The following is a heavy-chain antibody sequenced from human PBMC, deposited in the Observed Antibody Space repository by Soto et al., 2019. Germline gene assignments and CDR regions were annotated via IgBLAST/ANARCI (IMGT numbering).Heavy chain of an antibody. V-gene: IGHV3-23*01. CDR3: ARDRVESGYPEYFQH. J-gene: IGHJ1*01. Sequence: VGSLRLSCAASGFTFSSYAMSWVRQAPGKGLEWVSAISGSGGSTYYADSVKGRLTISRDNSKNTLYLQMNSLRAEDTAVYYCARDRVESGYPEYFQHWGQGTLVTVSS. D-gene: IGHD3-22*01. CDR1: GFTFSSYA. CDR2: ISGSGGST.